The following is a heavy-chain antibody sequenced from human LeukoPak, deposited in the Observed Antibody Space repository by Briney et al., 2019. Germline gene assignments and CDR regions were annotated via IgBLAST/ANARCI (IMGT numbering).Heavy chain of an antibody. J-gene: IGHJ4*02. D-gene: IGHD3-3*01. Sequence: PSETLSLTCTVSGGSISRADYYWSWIRQPPGKGLEWIGYIHYSGSTYYNPSLKSRVTISVDTSNNQFSLKLSSVTAADTAVYYCARDSDFWSGYYYFDYWGQGTLVTVSS. CDR2: IHYSGST. V-gene: IGHV4-30-4*08. CDR3: ARDSDFWSGYYYFDY. CDR1: GGSISRADYY.